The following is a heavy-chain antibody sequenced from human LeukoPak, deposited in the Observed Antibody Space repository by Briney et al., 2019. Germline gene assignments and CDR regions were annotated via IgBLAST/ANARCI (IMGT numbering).Heavy chain of an antibody. CDR2: ISWNSGSI. V-gene: IGHV3-9*01. CDR3: AKSGVVVNRREYYFDY. Sequence: GGSLRLSCAASGFTFAGYAMRWVRQAPGKGLEWVSGISWNSGSIDYADSVKGRFTISRENAKNSLYLQMNSLRAEDTALYYCAKSGVVVNRREYYFDYWGQGTLVTVSS. J-gene: IGHJ4*02. D-gene: IGHD3-22*01. CDR1: GFTFAGYA.